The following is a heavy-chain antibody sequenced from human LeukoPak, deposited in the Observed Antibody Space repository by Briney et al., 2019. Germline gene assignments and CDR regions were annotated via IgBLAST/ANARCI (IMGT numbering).Heavy chain of an antibody. CDR1: GYTFTSYG. CDR3: ARGYCSSTSCWGFDY. J-gene: IGHJ4*02. V-gene: IGHV1-18*01. CDR2: ISAYNGNT. Sequence: EASVKVSCKASGYTFTSYGISWVRQAPGQGLEWMGWISAYNGNTNYAQKLQGRVTMTTDTSTSTAYVELRSLRSDDTAVYYCARGYCSSTSCWGFDYWGQGTLVTVSS. D-gene: IGHD2-2*01.